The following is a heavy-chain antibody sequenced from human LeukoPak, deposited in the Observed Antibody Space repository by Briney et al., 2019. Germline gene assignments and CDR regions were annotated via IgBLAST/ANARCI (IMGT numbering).Heavy chain of an antibody. CDR3: ARDKGTIFGVVKNYGMDV. Sequence: PSQTLSLTCTVSGFSISSGGYYWSCIRQHPGKGLEWIGYIYYSGSTYYNPSLKSRVTISVDTSKNQFSLKLSSVTAADTAVYYCARDKGTIFGVVKNYGMDVWGQGTTVTVSS. CDR2: IYYSGST. J-gene: IGHJ6*02. D-gene: IGHD3-3*01. V-gene: IGHV4-31*03. CDR1: GFSISSGGYY.